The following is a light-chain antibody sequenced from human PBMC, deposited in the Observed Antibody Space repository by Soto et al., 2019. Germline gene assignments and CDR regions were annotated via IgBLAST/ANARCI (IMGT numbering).Light chain of an antibody. CDR2: AVS. Sequence: QSALTQPPSASGSPGQSVTLSCTGTSSDVGAYNFVSWYQQHPGKAPKLIISAVSKRPSGVPDRFSGSKSGNTASLTVSGLQAEDEVEYYCSSPAGSIHFYVFGTGTKLTGL. CDR1: SSDVGAYNF. V-gene: IGLV2-8*01. CDR3: SSPAGSIHFYV. J-gene: IGLJ1*01.